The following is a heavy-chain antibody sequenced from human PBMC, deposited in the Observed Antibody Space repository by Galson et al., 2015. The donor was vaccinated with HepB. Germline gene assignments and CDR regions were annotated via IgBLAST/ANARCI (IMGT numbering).Heavy chain of an antibody. CDR3: ARALVYASHMDV. Sequence: SLRLSCAASGFTFSSYGMNWVRQAPGKGLEWVAVIYYDGSNKYYADSVKGRFTISRDNSKNTLYLQMNSLRAENTAVYYCARALVYASHMDVWGKGTTVTVSS. V-gene: IGHV3-30*12. D-gene: IGHD2-8*01. CDR1: GFTFSSYG. J-gene: IGHJ6*03. CDR2: IYYDGSNK.